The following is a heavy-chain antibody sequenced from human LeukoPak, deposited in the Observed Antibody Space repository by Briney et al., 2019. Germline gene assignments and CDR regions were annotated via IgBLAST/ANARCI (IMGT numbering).Heavy chain of an antibody. CDR1: GYSFTSYW. CDR3: ARRIAVAGTPHYYYYMDV. CDR2: IYPGDSDT. V-gene: IGHV5-51*01. J-gene: IGHJ6*03. D-gene: IGHD6-19*01. Sequence: PGESLKISCKGSGYSFTSYWIGWVRQMPGKGLEWMGIIYPGDSDTRYSPSFQGQVTISADKSISTAYLQWSSLKASDTAMYYCARRIAVAGTPHYYYYMDVCGKGTTVTVSS.